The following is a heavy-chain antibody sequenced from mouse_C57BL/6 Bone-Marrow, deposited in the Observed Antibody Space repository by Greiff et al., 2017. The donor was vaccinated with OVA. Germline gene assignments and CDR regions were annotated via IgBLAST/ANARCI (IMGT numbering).Heavy chain of an antibody. J-gene: IGHJ3*01. CDR3: ARHKDYYGSSYWFAY. CDR2: ISSGGSYT. V-gene: IGHV5-6*01. CDR1: VFPFRSSS. Sequence: EVTLQESVGDLVKPGGSLKLSCAASVFPFRSSSMSLFRQTPDPILSWVATISSGGSYTYSPDSVKGRFTISRDNAKNTLYLQMSSLKSEDTAMYYCARHKDYYGSSYWFAYRGQGTLVTVSA. D-gene: IGHD1-1*01.